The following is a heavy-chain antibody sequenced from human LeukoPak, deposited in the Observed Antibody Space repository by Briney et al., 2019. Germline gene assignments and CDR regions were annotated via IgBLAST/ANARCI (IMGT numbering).Heavy chain of an antibody. D-gene: IGHD6-6*01. CDR3: AREGSSSPTIDY. J-gene: IGHJ4*02. V-gene: IGHV3-7*01. CDR1: GFTFKNYW. CDR2: IKFDGSEK. Sequence: GGSLRLSCVCSGFTFKNYWMSSVRQAPGKGLEGVANIKFDGSEKHYVVSVRGRFTISRDNAQTSLFLQMNSLRAEDTAVYYCAREGSSSPTIDYWGQGTLVTVSS.